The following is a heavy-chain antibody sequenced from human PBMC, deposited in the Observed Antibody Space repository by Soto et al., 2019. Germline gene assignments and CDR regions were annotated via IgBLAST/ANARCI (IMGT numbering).Heavy chain of an antibody. J-gene: IGHJ3*02. CDR1: GYPVTAYY. D-gene: IGHD3-3*01. CDR3: ARGGGVGVAGSAAFEM. CDR2: INPATGAA. V-gene: IGHV1-2*02. Sequence: QLHLVQSGAVVKKPGASVTVSCSASGYPVTAYYMHWVRQAPGRGLEWMGGINPATGAAKYTQTFRGRVTLPRDTSTSTVFMELSGLTSEDPAVFYCARGGGVGVAGSAAFEMWGQGTLVTVSS.